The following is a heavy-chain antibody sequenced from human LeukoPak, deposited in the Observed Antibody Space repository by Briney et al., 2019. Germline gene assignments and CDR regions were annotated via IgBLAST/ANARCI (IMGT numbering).Heavy chain of an antibody. J-gene: IGHJ4*02. Sequence: PSETLALTCTVAGGAISSHYWSWIRHPPGKGLEWIGYIYYSGSTNYNPSLKSRVTISVDTSKNQFSLKLSSVTAADTAVYYCARALTEHYGSGSYPLDYWGQGTLVTVSS. CDR1: GGAISSHY. V-gene: IGHV4-59*11. D-gene: IGHD3-10*01. CDR2: IYYSGST. CDR3: ARALTEHYGSGSYPLDY.